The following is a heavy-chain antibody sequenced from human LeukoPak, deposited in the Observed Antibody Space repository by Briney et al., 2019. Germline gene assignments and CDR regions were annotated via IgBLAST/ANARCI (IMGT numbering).Heavy chain of an antibody. Sequence: SETLSLTCTVSGGSISSYHWSWIRQPPGKGLEWIGYIYYSGSANYNPSLKSRVTISVDTSKNQFSLKLSSVTAADTAVYYCARKPPGRADYGMDVWGQGTTVTVSS. J-gene: IGHJ6*02. CDR3: ARKPPGRADYGMDV. CDR2: IYYSGSA. D-gene: IGHD1-14*01. V-gene: IGHV4-59*01. CDR1: GGSISSYH.